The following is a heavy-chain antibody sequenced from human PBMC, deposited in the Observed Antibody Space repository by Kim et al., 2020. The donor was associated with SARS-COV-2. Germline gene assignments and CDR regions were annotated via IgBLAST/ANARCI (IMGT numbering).Heavy chain of an antibody. Sequence: TAYNPSLKGRITMSIDTSKNQFSLRLNSVTAADTELYFCTRGLRGSVEAYWGPGILVTVSS. D-gene: IGHD4-17*01. J-gene: IGHJ4*02. CDR3: TRGLRGSVEAY. CDR2: T. V-gene: IGHV4-4*07.